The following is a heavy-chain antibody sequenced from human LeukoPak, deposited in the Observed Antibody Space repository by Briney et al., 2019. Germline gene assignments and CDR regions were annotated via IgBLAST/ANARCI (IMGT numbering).Heavy chain of an antibody. V-gene: IGHV3-30*18. CDR2: ISYDGSNK. CDR1: GFIFSSYG. D-gene: IGHD3-22*01. Sequence: PGGSLRLSCAASGFIFSSYGMHWVRQAPGKGLEWVAVISYDGSNKYYADSVKGRFTISRDNSKNTLYLQMNSLRAEDTAVYYCAKDRYYYDSSGYSDWGQGTLVTVSS. J-gene: IGHJ4*02. CDR3: AKDRYYYDSSGYSD.